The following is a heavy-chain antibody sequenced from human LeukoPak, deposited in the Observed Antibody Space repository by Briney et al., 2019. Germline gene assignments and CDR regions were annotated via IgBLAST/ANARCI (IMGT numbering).Heavy chain of an antibody. D-gene: IGHD6-6*01. CDR1: GFTFNTYS. V-gene: IGHV3-21*01. J-gene: IGHJ4*01. CDR2: ISSNSRDI. Sequence: PGGSLRLSCAASGFTFNTYSMNWVRQAPGKGLEWVSSISSNSRDIYYADSVKGRFTIYRDNAKNSLHLQMNSLRAEDTAVYYCARDDRDISSYRFDYWGHGILVTVSS. CDR3: ARDDRDISSYRFDY.